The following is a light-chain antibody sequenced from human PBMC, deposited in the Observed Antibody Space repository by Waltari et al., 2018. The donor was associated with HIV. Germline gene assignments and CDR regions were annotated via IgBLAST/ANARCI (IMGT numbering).Light chain of an antibody. CDR1: SSDVGGYNY. Sequence: QSALTQPRSVSGSPGQSVTISCTGTSSDVGGYNYVSWYQQHPGKAPKLVIYDVSKRPSGAPDRCSGSKSANTASLTISGLQAEDEADYYCCSYAGSYTYVFGTGTKVTVL. J-gene: IGLJ1*01. CDR2: DVS. CDR3: CSYAGSYTYV. V-gene: IGLV2-11*01.